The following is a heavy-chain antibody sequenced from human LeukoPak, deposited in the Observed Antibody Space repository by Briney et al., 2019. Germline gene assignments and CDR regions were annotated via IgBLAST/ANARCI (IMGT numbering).Heavy chain of an antibody. J-gene: IGHJ4*02. CDR3: ARGGSGSYYNDY. Sequence: ASVKVSCKASGYTFTGYYMHWARQAPGQGLEWMGWINPNSGGTNYAQKFQGRVTMTRDTSISTAYMELSRLRSEDTAVYYCARGGSGSYYNDYWGQGTLVTVSS. D-gene: IGHD3-10*01. V-gene: IGHV1-2*02. CDR1: GYTFTGYY. CDR2: INPNSGGT.